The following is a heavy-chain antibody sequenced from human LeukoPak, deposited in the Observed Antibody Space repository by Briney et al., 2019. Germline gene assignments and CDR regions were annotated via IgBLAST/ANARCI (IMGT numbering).Heavy chain of an antibody. Sequence: PGGSLRLSCVASGIAVSTDYITWVRQAPGKGLEWVSIIHSEGSTYYADSVKGRFTISRDISKNTVTLQMNSLGAEDTAVYYCARDRFNGMDVWGQGTTVTVSS. D-gene: IGHD3-3*01. CDR2: IHSEGST. J-gene: IGHJ6*02. CDR1: GIAVSTDY. CDR3: ARDRFNGMDV. V-gene: IGHV3-66*01.